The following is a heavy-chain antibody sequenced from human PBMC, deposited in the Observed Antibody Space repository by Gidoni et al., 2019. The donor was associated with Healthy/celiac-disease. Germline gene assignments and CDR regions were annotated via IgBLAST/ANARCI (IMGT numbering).Heavy chain of an antibody. CDR2: ISWNSGSI. CDR1: GFTFDDYA. CDR3: AKGSSYDYVWGSYRSYFDY. D-gene: IGHD3-16*02. J-gene: IGHJ4*02. V-gene: IGHV3-9*01. Sequence: EVQLVESGGGLVQPGRSLRLSCAAYGFTFDDYAMHWVRQAPGKGLEWVSGISWNSGSIGYADSVKGRFTISRDNAKNSLYLQMNSLRAEDTALYYCAKGSSYDYVWGSYRSYFDYWGQGTLVTVSS.